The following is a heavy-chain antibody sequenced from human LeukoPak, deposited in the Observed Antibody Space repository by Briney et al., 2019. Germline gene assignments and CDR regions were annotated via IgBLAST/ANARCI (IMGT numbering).Heavy chain of an antibody. J-gene: IGHJ4*02. D-gene: IGHD1-26*01. CDR3: AKSGDTPIVGATKRPFDY. CDR1: GFTFSSYA. CDR2: ISGSGGST. V-gene: IGHV3-23*01. Sequence: GGSLRLSCAASGFTFSSYAMSWVRQAPGKGLEWVSAISGSGGSTYYADSVKGRFTISRDNSKNTLYLQMNSLRAEDTAVYYCAKSGDTPIVGATKRPFDYWGQGTLVTVSS.